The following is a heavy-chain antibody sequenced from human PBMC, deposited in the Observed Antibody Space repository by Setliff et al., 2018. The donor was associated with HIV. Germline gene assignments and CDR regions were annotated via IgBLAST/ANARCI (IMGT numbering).Heavy chain of an antibody. CDR3: AGVPGGGGNWFDP. Sequence: SETLSLTCGVSGRSISSYYWSWIRQPPGKGLDLIGYIYYSGSTNYKPSLKSRVTMTSDTSTSTVYMELTSLTSEDTAMYFCAGVPGGGGNWFDPWGQGTLVTVSS. D-gene: IGHD3-16*01. J-gene: IGHJ5*02. CDR2: IYYSGST. CDR1: GRSISSYY. V-gene: IGHV4-59*03.